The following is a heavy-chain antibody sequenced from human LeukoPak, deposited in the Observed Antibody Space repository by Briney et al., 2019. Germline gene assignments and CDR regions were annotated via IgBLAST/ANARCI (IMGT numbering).Heavy chain of an antibody. V-gene: IGHV4-39*02. Sequence: SETLSLTCTVSGGSISSTSSYWGWIRQPLGKGLEWIGTIYYSGTTYSNPSLMSRVTISVDTSRNHFSLRLSSVTAADTAVYFCARLQRGYSYGYGSFDYWGRGTLVTVSS. J-gene: IGHJ4*02. CDR2: IYYSGTT. CDR3: ARLQRGYSYGYGSFDY. CDR1: GGSISSTSSY. D-gene: IGHD5-18*01.